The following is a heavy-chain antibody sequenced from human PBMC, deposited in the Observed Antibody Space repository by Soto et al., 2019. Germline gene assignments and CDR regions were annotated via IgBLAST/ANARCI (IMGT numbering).Heavy chain of an antibody. J-gene: IGHJ4*02. Sequence: GGSLRLSCAASGFTFSSYWMSWVRQAPWKGLEWVANIKQDGSQKYYVDSVKGRFTISRDNAKNSLYLQMNSLRAEDTAVYYCARDEGMTETTFRFDYWGQGTLVTVSS. CDR1: GFTFSSYW. V-gene: IGHV3-7*01. CDR3: ARDEGMTETTFRFDY. CDR2: IKQDGSQK. D-gene: IGHD4-17*01.